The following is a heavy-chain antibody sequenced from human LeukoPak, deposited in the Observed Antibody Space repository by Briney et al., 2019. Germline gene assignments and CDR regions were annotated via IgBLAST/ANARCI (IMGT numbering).Heavy chain of an antibody. CDR3: ARARTYTSYFDY. J-gene: IGHJ4*02. V-gene: IGHV3-33*01. D-gene: IGHD5-18*01. CDR2: VWYDGSNR. CDR1: GFIFTSYG. Sequence: GGSLRLSCAGSGFIFTSYGMHWVRQAPGKGLEWVAVVWYDGSNRYYADSVKGRFTISRDNSKNTLYLQMNSLRAEDTAVYYCARARTYTSYFDYWGQGTLVTVSS.